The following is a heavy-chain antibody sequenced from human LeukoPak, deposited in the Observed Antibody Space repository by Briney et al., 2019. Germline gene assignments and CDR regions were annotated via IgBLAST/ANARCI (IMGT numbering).Heavy chain of an antibody. CDR2: INPNSGGT. CDR3: AREGGSGSNYY. V-gene: IGHV1-2*02. Sequence: NASCMPSVYTFIAYYLHAARPTPRQGGERMGWINPNSGGTNYAEKFQGRITMTRDTSISTAYMELSRLRSGDTAVYYCAREGGSGSNYYWGQGTLVTVSS. D-gene: IGHD3-10*01. J-gene: IGHJ4*02. CDR1: VYTFIAYY.